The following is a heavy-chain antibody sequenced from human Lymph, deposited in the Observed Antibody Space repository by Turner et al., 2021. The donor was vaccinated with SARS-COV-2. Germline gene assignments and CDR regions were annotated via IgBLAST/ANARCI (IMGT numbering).Heavy chain of an antibody. Sequence: QVQLVQSGAEVKKPGASVKVSCKASGYPFTSYDINWVRQATGQGLEWMGWMNPNSGYTGYAQKFQGRVTMTRNTSISTAYMELNSLTSDDTAVYYCAKGDGYPPHGLLDPWGQGTLVAVSS. V-gene: IGHV1-8*01. D-gene: IGHD6-25*01. CDR3: AKGDGYPPHGLLDP. CDR2: MNPNSGYT. J-gene: IGHJ5*02. CDR1: GYPFTSYD.